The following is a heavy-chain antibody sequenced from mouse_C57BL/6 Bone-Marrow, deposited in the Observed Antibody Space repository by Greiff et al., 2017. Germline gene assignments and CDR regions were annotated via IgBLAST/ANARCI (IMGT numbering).Heavy chain of an antibody. Sequence: EVKLVESGGGLVKPGGSLKLSCAASGFTFSSYTMSWVRQTPEKRLEWVATISGGGGNTYYPDSVKGRFTISRDNAKSTLYLQLSGLRSEDTALYYCAGEAYWGQGTLVTVSA. CDR3: AGEAY. CDR2: ISGGGGNT. J-gene: IGHJ3*01. CDR1: GFTFSSYT. V-gene: IGHV5-9*01.